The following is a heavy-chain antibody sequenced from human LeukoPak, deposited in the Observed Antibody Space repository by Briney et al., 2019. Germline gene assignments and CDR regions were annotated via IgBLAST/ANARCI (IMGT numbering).Heavy chain of an antibody. CDR3: AKVGYTYAFDI. CDR1: GFTFDDYA. D-gene: IGHD5-24*01. Sequence: GRSLRLSCAASGFTFDDYAMHWVRRAPGKGLEWVSGISWNSGSIGYADSVKGRFTISRDNAKNSLYLQMNSLRAEDMALYYCAKVGYTYAFDIWGQGTMVTVSS. J-gene: IGHJ3*02. CDR2: ISWNSGSI. V-gene: IGHV3-9*03.